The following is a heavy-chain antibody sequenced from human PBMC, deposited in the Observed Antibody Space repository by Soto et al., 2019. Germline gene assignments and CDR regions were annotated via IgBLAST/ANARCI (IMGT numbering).Heavy chain of an antibody. Sequence: SETLSHPCVVSDGTLSDNLRRWIRQPPGMALEWIGEINHLGSINYNPSLKSRVTMSVDTSKNQFSLTLNSVTAADTATYYCARGGISHWAYFDYMDVWDRGATVT. D-gene: IGHD2-21*01. CDR2: INHLGSI. J-gene: IGHJ6*03. CDR3: ARGGISHWAYFDYMDV. CDR1: DGTLSDNL. V-gene: IGHV4-34*01.